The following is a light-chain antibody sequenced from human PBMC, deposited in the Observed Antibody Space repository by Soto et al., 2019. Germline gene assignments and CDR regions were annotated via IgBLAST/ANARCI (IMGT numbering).Light chain of an antibody. CDR3: QQYYNTPWT. V-gene: IGKV1-5*01. J-gene: IGKJ1*01. CDR1: QSISSW. Sequence: SQMTQSPSTLSASVGDSVTITCRASQSISSWLAWYQQKPGKAPKLLIYDASSLESGVPSRFSGSGSGTEFTLTISSLQAEDVAVYYCQQYYNTPWTFGQGTKVDIK. CDR2: DAS.